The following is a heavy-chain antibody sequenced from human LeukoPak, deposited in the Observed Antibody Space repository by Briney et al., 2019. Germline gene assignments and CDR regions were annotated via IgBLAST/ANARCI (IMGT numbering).Heavy chain of an antibody. CDR2: IYYSGST. CDR1: GGSISSYY. Sequence: SETLSLTCTVSGGSISSYYWSWIRQPPGKGLEWIGYIYYSGSTNYNPSLKSRVTISVDTSKNQFSLKLSSVTAADTAVYYCASKNWNDDLSDWGQGTLVAVSS. CDR3: ASKNWNDDLSD. V-gene: IGHV4-59*08. D-gene: IGHD1-1*01. J-gene: IGHJ4*02.